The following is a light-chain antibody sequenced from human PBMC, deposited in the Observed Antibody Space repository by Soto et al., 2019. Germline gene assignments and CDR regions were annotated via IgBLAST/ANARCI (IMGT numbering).Light chain of an antibody. Sequence: NFMLTQPHSVSESPGKTVSISCTRSSGSIASNYIPWFQQRPGRAPTTVIYENNQRPSGVPDRFSGSIDYSPNSASFPISGLKTEDEADYACQSSDTSSVIFGGGTQLTVL. CDR2: ENN. J-gene: IGLJ7*01. CDR1: SGSIASNY. CDR3: QSSDTSSVI. V-gene: IGLV6-57*03.